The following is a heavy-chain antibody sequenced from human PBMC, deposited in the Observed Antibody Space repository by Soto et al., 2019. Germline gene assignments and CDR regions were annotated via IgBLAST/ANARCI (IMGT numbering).Heavy chain of an antibody. CDR2: FYSGGKT. CDR3: ARRYYDICGTFDL. D-gene: IGHD3-9*01. V-gene: IGHV4-39*02. Sequence: SETLSLTCTVSGASVGSRDHYWGWIRQPPGRGLEWIAHFYSGGKTYYNPSLQSRVTISEDSSRNHFSLKLTSVTAADTAVYYCARRYYDICGTFDLWGQGTLVTVSS. J-gene: IGHJ4*02. CDR1: GASVGSRDHY.